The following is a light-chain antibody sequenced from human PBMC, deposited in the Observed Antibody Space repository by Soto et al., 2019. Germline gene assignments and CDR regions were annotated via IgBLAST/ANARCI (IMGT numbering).Light chain of an antibody. Sequence: EIVLTQSPGTLSLSPGERATLSCRASQSVSSSYLAWYQQKPGQAPRLLIYGASSRAPGIADRFSGSGSGTDFTLTISRLEPEDFAVYYCQQYGSSPLTFGGGTKVEIK. CDR3: QQYGSSPLT. J-gene: IGKJ4*01. CDR2: GAS. V-gene: IGKV3-20*01. CDR1: QSVSSSY.